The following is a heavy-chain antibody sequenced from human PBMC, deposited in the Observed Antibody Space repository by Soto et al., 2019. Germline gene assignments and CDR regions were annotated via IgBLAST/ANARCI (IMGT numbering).Heavy chain of an antibody. Sequence: QVQLVQSGAEVKKPGSSVKVSCKASGGTFSSYAISWVRQAPGQGLEWMGGIIPIFGTANYAQKFQGRVTITADKSTSTAYMELSRLRSEDTAVYYCARLKVGATMGAFDIWGQGTMVTVSS. CDR1: GGTFSSYA. V-gene: IGHV1-69*06. CDR2: IIPIFGTA. D-gene: IGHD1-26*01. J-gene: IGHJ3*02. CDR3: ARLKVGATMGAFDI.